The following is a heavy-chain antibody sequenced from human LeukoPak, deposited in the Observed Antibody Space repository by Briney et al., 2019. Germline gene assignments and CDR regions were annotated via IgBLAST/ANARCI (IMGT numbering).Heavy chain of an antibody. D-gene: IGHD3-22*01. CDR1: GGTFSSYA. Sequence: SVKVSCKASGGTFSSYAISWVRQAPGQGLEWMGRIIPILGIANYAQKFQGRVTITADKSTSTAYMELSSLRSEDTAVYYCARTYYYDSSGLLSLDYWGQGTLVTVSS. CDR2: IIPILGIA. V-gene: IGHV1-69*04. J-gene: IGHJ4*02. CDR3: ARTYYYDSSGLLSLDY.